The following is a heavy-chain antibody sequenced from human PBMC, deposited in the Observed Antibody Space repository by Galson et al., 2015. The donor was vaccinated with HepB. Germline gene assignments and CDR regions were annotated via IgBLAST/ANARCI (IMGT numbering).Heavy chain of an antibody. CDR3: ARGDLAYCGGDCKFHSDY. J-gene: IGHJ4*02. V-gene: IGHV3-74*01. CDR2: INSDGSST. D-gene: IGHD2-21*02. Sequence: SLRLSCAASGFTFSSYWMHWVRQAPGKGLVWVSRINSDGSSTSYADSVKGRFTISRDNAKNTLHLQMNSLRAEDTAVYYCARGDLAYCGGDCKFHSDYWGQGTLVTVSS. CDR1: GFTFSSYW.